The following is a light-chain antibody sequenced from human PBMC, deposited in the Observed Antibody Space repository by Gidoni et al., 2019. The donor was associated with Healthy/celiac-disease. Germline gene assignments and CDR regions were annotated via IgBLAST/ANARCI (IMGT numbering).Light chain of an antibody. CDR2: LGS. CDR3: MQALQTL. CDR1: QSLLHSNGYNY. J-gene: IGKJ1*01. V-gene: IGKV2-28*01. Sequence: DIVMTQSPLSLPVTPGEPASISCRSSQSLLHSNGYNYLDWYLQKPGQSPQLLIYLGSNRASGVPDRFSGSGSGTEFTLKISRVEAEDVGVYYCMQALQTLFGQGTKVEIK.